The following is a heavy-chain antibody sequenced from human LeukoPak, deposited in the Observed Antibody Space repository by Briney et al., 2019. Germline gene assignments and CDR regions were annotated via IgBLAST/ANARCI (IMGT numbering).Heavy chain of an antibody. CDR3: AREDCSSTSCYFHYYYGMDV. CDR1: GGTFISYA. Sequence: GASVKVSCKASGGTFISYAISWVRQAPGQGLEWMGGIIPIFGTANYAQKFQGRVTITADESTSTAYMELSSLRSEDTAVYYCAREDCSSTSCYFHYYYGMDVWGQGTTVTVSS. V-gene: IGHV1-69*13. D-gene: IGHD2-2*01. CDR2: IIPIFGTA. J-gene: IGHJ6*02.